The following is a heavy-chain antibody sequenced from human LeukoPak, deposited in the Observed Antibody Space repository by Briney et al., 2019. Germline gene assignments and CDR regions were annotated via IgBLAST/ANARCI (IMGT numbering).Heavy chain of an antibody. J-gene: IGHJ4*02. CDR2: IYYSGTS. D-gene: IGHD5-12*01. CDR3: ARGKGYSGYDLRGGEFDY. V-gene: IGHV4-31*03. Sequence: SQTLSPTCSVSGGSISSGGYYWSWIRQHPGKGLEWIGYIYYSGTSYYNSSLKSRVTISVDTSKNQFSLMLSSVAAAATAEYYCARGKGYSGYDLRGGEFDYWGKRTLVTVAS. CDR1: GGSISSGGYY.